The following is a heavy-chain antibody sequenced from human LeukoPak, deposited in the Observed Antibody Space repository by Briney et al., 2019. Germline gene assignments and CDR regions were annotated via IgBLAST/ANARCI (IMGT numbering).Heavy chain of an antibody. J-gene: IGHJ3*02. CDR3: ARAIHGPLGAFDI. V-gene: IGHV3-23*01. Sequence: PGGSLRLSCAASGFAFRTYAMTWVRQAPARGLEWVAAISGRGDSTYYADSAEGRFTISRDNPKNTLYLQRNSLRAEDTAVYYCARAIHGPLGAFDIWGQGTMVTVSS. D-gene: IGHD7-27*01. CDR1: GFAFRTYA. CDR2: ISGRGDST.